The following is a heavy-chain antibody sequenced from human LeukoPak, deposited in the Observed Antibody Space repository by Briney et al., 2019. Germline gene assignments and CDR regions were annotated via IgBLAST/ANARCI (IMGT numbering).Heavy chain of an antibody. Sequence: SETLSLTCTVSGASISSYYWSWIRQPPGERLEWIGYIYYSGSANYNPSLKSRVTISVDTSKNQFSLKLSSVTAADTAVYYCARVDSITMIVVVMPHGAFDIWGQGTMVTVSS. CDR1: GASISSYY. D-gene: IGHD3-22*01. J-gene: IGHJ3*02. CDR2: IYYSGSA. V-gene: IGHV4-59*12. CDR3: ARVDSITMIVVVMPHGAFDI.